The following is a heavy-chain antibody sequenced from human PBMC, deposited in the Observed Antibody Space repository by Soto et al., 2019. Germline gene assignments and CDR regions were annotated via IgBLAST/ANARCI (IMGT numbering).Heavy chain of an antibody. Sequence: QVHLQQWGAGLLKPSETLSLTCAVYGESFIGYYWTWIRQSPGKGLEWIGEINHGGSTNYNPSLKSRVTISKDTSKNQFSLKLTSVTAADTSVYYCARTDIVTTNWFDPWGQGTLVTVSS. CDR2: INHGGST. CDR1: GESFIGYY. CDR3: ARTDIVTTNWFDP. V-gene: IGHV4-34*01. J-gene: IGHJ5*02. D-gene: IGHD5-12*01.